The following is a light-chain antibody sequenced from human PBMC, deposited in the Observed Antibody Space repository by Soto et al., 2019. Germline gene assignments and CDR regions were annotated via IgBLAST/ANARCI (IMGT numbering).Light chain of an antibody. CDR3: QHYGSPPPYT. CDR2: GAS. J-gene: IGKJ2*01. Sequence: IVLTQSPDTLSLSPGERATLYCRASRSVSSSYLAWYQHKAGQAPRLLISGASNRATDIPDRVSGSESGTDFTLTISRLEPEDLAVYYCQHYGSPPPYTFGQGNKLEIK. CDR1: RSVSSSY. V-gene: IGKV3-20*01.